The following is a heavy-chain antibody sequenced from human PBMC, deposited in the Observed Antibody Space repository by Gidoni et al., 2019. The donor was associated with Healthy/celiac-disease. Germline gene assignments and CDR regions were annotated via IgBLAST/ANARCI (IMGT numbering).Heavy chain of an antibody. Sequence: EVQLVESGGGLVKPGGSLRLSCAASGFTFSSYSMNWVRQAPGKGLEWVSSISSSSSYIYYADSVKGRFTISRDNAKNSLYLQMNSLRAEDTAVYYCARDLGWSSSSDVYYYGMDVWGQGTTVTVSS. CDR3: ARDLGWSSSSDVYYYGMDV. V-gene: IGHV3-21*01. CDR1: GFTFSSYS. CDR2: ISSSSSYI. J-gene: IGHJ6*02. D-gene: IGHD6-6*01.